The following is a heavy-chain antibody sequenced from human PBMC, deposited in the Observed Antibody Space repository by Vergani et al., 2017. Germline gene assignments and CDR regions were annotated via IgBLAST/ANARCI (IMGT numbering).Heavy chain of an antibody. CDR2: IHSDGSHE. J-gene: IGHJ3*02. CDR3: VRDQVTMLRGSDALDI. V-gene: IGHV3-33*01. CDR1: GFSFSSFG. Sequence: QVQLVESGGGVVQPGRSLRLSCAASGFSFSSFGFHWVRQAPGKGLEWVAFIHSDGSHEYYIDSVKGRFTISRDNSKNTLILQMNGLRAEDTAMYYCVRDQVTMLRGSDALDICGQGTIVTVSS. D-gene: IGHD3-10*01.